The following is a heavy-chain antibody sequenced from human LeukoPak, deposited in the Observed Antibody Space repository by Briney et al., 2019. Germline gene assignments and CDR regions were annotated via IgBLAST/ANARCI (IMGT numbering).Heavy chain of an antibody. CDR3: ARQRGERTDYGGNSESLLFDP. CDR1: GGSISSSSYY. J-gene: IGHJ5*02. D-gene: IGHD4-23*01. CDR2: IYYSGTT. Sequence: SETLSLTCTVSGGSISSSSYYWGWIRHPPGKGLEWIGSIYYSGTTYYNPSLKSRFTISVDTSKNQFSLKLSSLTAPHTAVYYCARQRGERTDYGGNSESLLFDPWGQGTLVTVSS. V-gene: IGHV4-39*01.